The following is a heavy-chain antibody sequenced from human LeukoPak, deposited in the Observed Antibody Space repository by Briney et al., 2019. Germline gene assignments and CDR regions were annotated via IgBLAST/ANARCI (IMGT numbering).Heavy chain of an antibody. CDR1: GFTFRNYW. D-gene: IGHD6-19*01. CDR2: IKQDGSDR. CDR3: VRNLAVAGTCFDS. Sequence: GGSLRLSRAASGFTFRNYWMSWVRQAPGTGLEWVANIKQDGSDRNYVTSVRGRFTISRDNAESSLYLQMNSLRVEDTAVYYCVRNLAVAGTCFDSWGQGTLVTVSS. V-gene: IGHV3-7*03. J-gene: IGHJ4*02.